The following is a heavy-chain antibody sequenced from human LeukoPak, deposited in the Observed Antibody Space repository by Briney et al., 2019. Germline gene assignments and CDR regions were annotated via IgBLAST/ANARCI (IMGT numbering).Heavy chain of an antibody. D-gene: IGHD1-1*01. CDR2: ITSSSSYI. V-gene: IGHV3-21*01. CDR3: ARDRLERHFYYYGMDV. J-gene: IGHJ6*02. Sequence: GGSLRLSCAASGFTFSSYSMNWVRQAPGKGLEWVSSITSSSSYIYYADSVKGRFTISIDNAKNSLYLQMNSLRAEDTAVYYCARDRLERHFYYYGMDVWGQGTTVTVSS. CDR1: GFTFSSYS.